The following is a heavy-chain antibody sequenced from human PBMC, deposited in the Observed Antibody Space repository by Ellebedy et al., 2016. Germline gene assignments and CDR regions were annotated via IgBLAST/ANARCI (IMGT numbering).Heavy chain of an antibody. Sequence: GESLKISCAASGFTFSTFGMHWVRQPPGKGLEWVGFISHDGHNKFYADSVRGRFTFSRDNSKNTLDLQMNSLRAEDTAINYCAKDVFYYIDYWGQGTPLTVSS. CDR1: GFTFSTFG. D-gene: IGHD3-10*02. CDR2: ISHDGHNK. CDR3: AKDVFYYIDY. J-gene: IGHJ4*02. V-gene: IGHV3-30*18.